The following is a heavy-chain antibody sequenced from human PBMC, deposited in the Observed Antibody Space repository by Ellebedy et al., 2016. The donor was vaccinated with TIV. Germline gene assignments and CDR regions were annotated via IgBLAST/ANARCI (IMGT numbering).Heavy chain of an antibody. CDR1: GFTFSNYW. CDR2: IKQDASEK. Sequence: GGSLRLSCEASGFTFSNYWMSWVRQAPGKGLEWVANIKQDASEKYYVDSVKGRFSISRDNGKNSIFLQMHSLRDEDTAVYYCARDQWLGRAYYFDYWGQGTLLTVS. D-gene: IGHD6-19*01. J-gene: IGHJ4*02. CDR3: ARDQWLGRAYYFDY. V-gene: IGHV3-7*01.